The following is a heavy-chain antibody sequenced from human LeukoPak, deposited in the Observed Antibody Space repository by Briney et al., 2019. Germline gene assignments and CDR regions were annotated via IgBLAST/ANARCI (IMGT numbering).Heavy chain of an antibody. CDR2: ISWDGGST. Sequence: SWGSLRLSCAASGFTFDDYTMHWVRQAPGKGLEWVSLISWDGGSTYYADSVKGRFTISRDNSKNSLYLQMNSLRSEDTALYYGLKTRVCIAGRAIKSYYYYIYVRGNRTTVTVSS. D-gene: IGHD2-15*01. V-gene: IGHV3-43*01. CDR1: GFTFDDYT. CDR3: LKTRVCIAGRAIKSYYYYIYV. J-gene: IGHJ6*03.